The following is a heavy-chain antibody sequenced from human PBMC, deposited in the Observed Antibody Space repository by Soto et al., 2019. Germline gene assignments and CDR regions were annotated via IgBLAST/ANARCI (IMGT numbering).Heavy chain of an antibody. J-gene: IGHJ4*02. CDR1: GGSISSYY. CDR3: ARRYGASFDY. Sequence: SETLSLTCTVSGGSISSYYWSWIRQPPGKGLEWIGYIYYSGSTNYNPSLKSRVTTSVDTSKNQFSLKLSSVTAADPAVYYCARRYGASFDYWGQGTLVTVSS. CDR2: IYYSGST. V-gene: IGHV4-59*01. D-gene: IGHD4-17*01.